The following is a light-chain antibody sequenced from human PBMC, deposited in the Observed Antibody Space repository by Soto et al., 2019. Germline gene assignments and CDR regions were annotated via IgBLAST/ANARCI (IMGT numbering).Light chain of an antibody. CDR2: EVT. J-gene: IGLJ2*01. V-gene: IGLV2-14*01. CDR1: SSDIGVFNY. Sequence: QSVLTQPASVSGSPGQSITIYCTGSSSDIGVFNYVSWYQQTPGNAPKIIIFEVTNRPSGVSNRFSGSKSGNTASLTISGLQAEVEADYYYSSFSSTYTFLFGGGTKLTVL. CDR3: SSFSSTYTFL.